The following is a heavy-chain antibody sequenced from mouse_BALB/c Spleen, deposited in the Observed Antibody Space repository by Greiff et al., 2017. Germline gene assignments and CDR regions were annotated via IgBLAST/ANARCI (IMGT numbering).Heavy chain of an antibody. V-gene: IGHV1-7*01. CDR1: GYTFTSYW. D-gene: IGHD2-14*01. CDR3: ARNYRYDVFAY. Sequence: QVQLQQSGAELAKPGASVKMSCKASGYTFTSYWMHWVKQRPGQGLEWIGYINPSTGYTEYNQKFKDKATLTADKSSSTAYMQLSSLTSEDSAVYYCARNYRYDVFAYWGQGTLVTVSA. CDR2: INPSTGYT. J-gene: IGHJ3*01.